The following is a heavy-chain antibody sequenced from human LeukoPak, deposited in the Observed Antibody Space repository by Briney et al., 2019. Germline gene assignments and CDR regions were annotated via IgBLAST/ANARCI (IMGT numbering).Heavy chain of an antibody. V-gene: IGHV1-18*01. J-gene: IGHJ4*02. CDR1: GYTFTSYG. D-gene: IGHD3-3*01. CDR2: ISAYNGNT. Sequence: ASVKVSCKASGYTFTSYGISWVRQAPGQGLEWMGWISAYNGNTNYAQKLQGRVTMTTDTSTSTAYMELRSLRSDDTAVYYCARDLDQLRFLEWLAPWDYWGQGTLVTVSS. CDR3: ARDLDQLRFLEWLAPWDY.